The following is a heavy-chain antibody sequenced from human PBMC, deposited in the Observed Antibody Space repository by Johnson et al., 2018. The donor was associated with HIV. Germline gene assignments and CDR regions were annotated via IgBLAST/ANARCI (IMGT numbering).Heavy chain of an antibody. D-gene: IGHD6-13*01. J-gene: IGHJ3*02. CDR3: ARDHLSSRGAFDI. CDR1: GFTFSSYA. CDR2: ISYDGSDK. Sequence: QVQLVESGGGLIQPGGSLRLSCAASGFTFSSYAMHWVRQAPAKGLEWVAVISYDGSDKYYAASVKGRFTISRDSSKNTLYLQMNSLRAEDTALYYCARDHLSSRGAFDIWGQGTMVTVSS. V-gene: IGHV3-30*04.